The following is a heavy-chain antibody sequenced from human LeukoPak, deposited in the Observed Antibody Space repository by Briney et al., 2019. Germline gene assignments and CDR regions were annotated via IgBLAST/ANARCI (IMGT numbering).Heavy chain of an antibody. CDR2: ISYDGSNK. CDR3: AKAGVDTAMALDY. J-gene: IGHJ4*02. D-gene: IGHD5-18*01. V-gene: IGHV3-30*18. Sequence: GGSLRLSCAASGFTFSSYGMHWVRQAPGKGLEWVAVISYDGSNKYYADSVKGRFTISRDNPKNTLYLQMNSLRAEDTAVYYCAKAGVDTAMALDYWGQGTLVTVSS. CDR1: GFTFSSYG.